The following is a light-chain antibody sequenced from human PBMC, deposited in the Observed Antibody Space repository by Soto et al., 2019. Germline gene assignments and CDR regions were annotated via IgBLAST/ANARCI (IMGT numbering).Light chain of an antibody. J-gene: IGKJ4*01. CDR1: QDIKNY. V-gene: IGKV1-33*01. Sequence: DIPLTQCPSSLSASLGDRVTITCQASQDIKNYLNWYQQKSGKAPKLLIYDASDLETGVPSRFSGSGSGTDFTFTISSLQPEDIATYYCQQYDNLPLTFGGGTKVDIK. CDR3: QQYDNLPLT. CDR2: DAS.